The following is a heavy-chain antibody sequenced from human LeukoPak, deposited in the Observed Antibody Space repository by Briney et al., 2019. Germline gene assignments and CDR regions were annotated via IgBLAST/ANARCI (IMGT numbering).Heavy chain of an antibody. Sequence: GGSPRLSCAASGFTFSTYGMNWVRQAPGKGLEWVSSITSRSYMYYADSVKGRFIISRDIARNSLFLQVNSLRAEDTALYYCVRGGADIPFDYWGQGTLVTVSS. V-gene: IGHV3-21*01. CDR1: GFTFSTYG. CDR3: VRGGADIPFDY. CDR2: ITSRSYM. D-gene: IGHD2-21*02. J-gene: IGHJ4*02.